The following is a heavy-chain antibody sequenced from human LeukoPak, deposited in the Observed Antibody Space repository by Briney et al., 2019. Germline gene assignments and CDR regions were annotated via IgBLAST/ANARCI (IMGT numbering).Heavy chain of an antibody. J-gene: IGHJ4*02. V-gene: IGHV1-24*01. D-gene: IGHD3-10*01. CDR2: FDPEDGET. CDR1: GYTLTELS. CDR3: ATDLLRLTMVRGVYRDY. Sequence: ASVKVSCKVSGYTLTELSMHWVRQAPGKGLEWMGGFDPEDGETIYAQKFQGRVTMTEDTSTDTAYMELSSLRSEDTAVYYCATDLLRLTMVRGVYRDYWGQGTLVTVSS.